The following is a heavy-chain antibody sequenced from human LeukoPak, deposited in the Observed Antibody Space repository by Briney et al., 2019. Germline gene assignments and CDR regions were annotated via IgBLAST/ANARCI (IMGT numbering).Heavy chain of an antibody. CDR2: IYYRGST. CDR1: GGSISSGDYY. CDR3: ARYNGVNYYDSSGYYYYGMDV. Sequence: SETLSLTCTVSGGSISSGDYYWRWIRQPPGKGREGIGYIYYRGSTYYNPSLKSRVTISGYTSKNQFSLKLISVTAADTAVYYCARYNGVNYYDSSGYYYYGMDVWGQATTVTVSS. V-gene: IGHV4-30-4*01. D-gene: IGHD3-22*01. J-gene: IGHJ6*02.